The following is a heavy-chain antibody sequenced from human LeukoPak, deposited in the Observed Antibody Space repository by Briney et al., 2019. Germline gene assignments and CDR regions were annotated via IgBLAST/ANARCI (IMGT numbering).Heavy chain of an antibody. CDR3: ARGNVLRYFDWLGTFFDY. CDR2: IIPILGIA. CDR1: GGTFSSYA. V-gene: IGHV1-69*04. Sequence: GSSVKVSCKASGGTFSSYAISWVRQAPGQGLEWVGRIIPILGIANYAQKFQGRVTITADKSTSTAYMALSSLRSEDTAVYYCARGNVLRYFDWLGTFFDYWGQGTLVTVSS. D-gene: IGHD3-9*01. J-gene: IGHJ4*02.